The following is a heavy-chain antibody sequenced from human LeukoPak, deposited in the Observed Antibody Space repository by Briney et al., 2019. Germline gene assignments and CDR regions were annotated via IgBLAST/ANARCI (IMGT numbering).Heavy chain of an antibody. Sequence: ASVKVSCKASGYTFTGYYMHWVRQAPGQGLEWMGRINPNSGGTNYAQKFQGRVTMTRDTSISTAYMELSRLRSDDTAVYYCAGSGGPDYGDYVHYYYMDVWGKGTTVTVSS. D-gene: IGHD4-17*01. J-gene: IGHJ6*03. V-gene: IGHV1-2*06. CDR2: INPNSGGT. CDR1: GYTFTGYY. CDR3: AGSGGPDYGDYVHYYYMDV.